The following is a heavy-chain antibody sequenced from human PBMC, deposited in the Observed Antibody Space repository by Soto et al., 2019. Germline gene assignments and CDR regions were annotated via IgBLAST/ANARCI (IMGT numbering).Heavy chain of an antibody. D-gene: IGHD2-15*01. V-gene: IGHV5-51*01. J-gene: IGHJ4*02. CDR3: ALETSGYTGGGSYFTKFDY. CDR1: GYSFTNYW. Sequence: GESLKISCKGSGYSFTNYWIGWVRQMPGKGLEWMGVIYPGDSDTRYSPSFQGQVTVSADKFISTAYLQWSSLKASDTAMYYCALETSGYTGGGSYFTKFDYWGQGTLVTVSS. CDR2: IYPGDSDT.